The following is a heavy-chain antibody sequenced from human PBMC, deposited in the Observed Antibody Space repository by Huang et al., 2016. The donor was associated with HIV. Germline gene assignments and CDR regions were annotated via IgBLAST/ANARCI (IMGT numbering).Heavy chain of an antibody. V-gene: IGHV4-34*02. Sequence: QVQLQQWGAELLKPSETLSLTCAVSGGSFSGHYWTWLRQPPGRGLEWIGEISDSGSTTYNPTLKSRVPISGDTSQSQFSLKLNSVTAADKAIYYCARMFKYDSGGYWWNDAFDIWGQGTMVTVSS. CDR1: GGSFSGHY. J-gene: IGHJ3*02. CDR3: ARMFKYDSGGYWWNDAFDI. CDR2: ISDSGST. D-gene: IGHD3-22*01.